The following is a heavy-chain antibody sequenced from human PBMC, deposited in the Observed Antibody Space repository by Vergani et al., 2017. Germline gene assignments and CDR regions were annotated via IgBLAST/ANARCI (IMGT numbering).Heavy chain of an antibody. CDR1: GGSISSSSYY. CDR3: ARLVNWNYAYYFDY. CDR2: IYYSGST. V-gene: IGHV4-39*01. Sequence: QLQLQESGPGLVKPSETLSLTCTVSGGSISSSSYYWGWIRQPPGKGLAWIGSIYYSGSTYYNPSLKSRVTISVDTSKNQFSLKLSSVTAADTAVYYCARLVNWNYAYYFDYWGQGTLVTVSS. J-gene: IGHJ4*02. D-gene: IGHD1-7*01.